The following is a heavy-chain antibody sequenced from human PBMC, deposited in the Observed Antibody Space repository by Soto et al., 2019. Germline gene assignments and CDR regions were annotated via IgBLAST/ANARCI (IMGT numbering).Heavy chain of an antibody. CDR3: ARARGYTSPFDY. J-gene: IGHJ4*02. CDR1: GFTVSSNY. Sequence: GGPLRLSCAASGFTVSSNYMSWVRQAPGKGLEWVSVIYSGGSTYYADSVKGRFTISRDNSKNTLYLQMNSLRAEDTAVYYCARARGYTSPFDYWGQGTLVTVSS. V-gene: IGHV3-53*01. CDR2: IYSGGST. D-gene: IGHD3-16*02.